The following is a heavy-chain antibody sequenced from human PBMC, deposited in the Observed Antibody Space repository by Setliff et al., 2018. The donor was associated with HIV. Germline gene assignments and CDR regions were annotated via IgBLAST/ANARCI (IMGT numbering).Heavy chain of an antibody. CDR3: ARGRNYDSSGYGDYYYYMDV. V-gene: IGHV1-69*13. CDR1: GGTISSYP. J-gene: IGHJ6*03. Sequence: GASVKVSCKASGGTISSYPISWVRQAPGQGLEWMGGIIPIFGTTHYAQRFQGRVTVTADESTSTAYMQLSSLRSDDTAGYYCARGRNYDSSGYGDYYYYMDVWGKGTTVTVSS. D-gene: IGHD3-22*01. CDR2: IIPIFGTT.